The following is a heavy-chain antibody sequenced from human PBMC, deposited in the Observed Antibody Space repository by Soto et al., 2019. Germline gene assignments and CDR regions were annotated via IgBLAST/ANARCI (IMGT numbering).Heavy chain of an antibody. J-gene: IGHJ4*02. V-gene: IGHV3-48*03. Sequence: PGGSLRLSCAASGFTFSSYEMNWVRQAPGKGLEWVSYISSGGITIFYADSVKGRFTISRDNAKNSLYLQMNSLRAEDTAVYYCARDGAPFDYWGQGTLVTVSS. CDR1: GFTFSSYE. D-gene: IGHD1-26*01. CDR2: ISSGGITI. CDR3: ARDGAPFDY.